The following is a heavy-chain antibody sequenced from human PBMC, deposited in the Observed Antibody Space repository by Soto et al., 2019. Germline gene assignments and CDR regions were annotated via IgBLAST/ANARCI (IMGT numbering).Heavy chain of an antibody. CDR3: ARTVMPVGNLAAYDH. Sequence: SETLSLTCSVSGGSIRSSHTSTYWTWIRQPPGKGLEWIAYIYNNGNTNYNPSLKSRATISVDTSKNQCSLKLTSVTAADSAVYFCARTVMPVGNLAAYDHWGQGVLVTVSS. J-gene: IGHJ4*02. D-gene: IGHD7-27*01. CDR1: GGSIRSSHTSTY. V-gene: IGHV4-61*01. CDR2: IYNNGNT.